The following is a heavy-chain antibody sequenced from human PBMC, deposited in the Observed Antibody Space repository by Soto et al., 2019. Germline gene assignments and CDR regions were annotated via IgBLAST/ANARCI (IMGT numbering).Heavy chain of an antibody. CDR3: AKDLPPAGLDY. J-gene: IGHJ4*02. CDR1: GFTFSSYG. Sequence: GGSLRLSCAASGFTFSSYGMHWVRQAPGKGLEWVAVISYDGSNKYYADSVKGRFTISRDNSKNTLYLQMNSLRAEDTAVYYCAKDLPPAGLDYWGQGTLVTVSS. V-gene: IGHV3-30*18. CDR2: ISYDGSNK.